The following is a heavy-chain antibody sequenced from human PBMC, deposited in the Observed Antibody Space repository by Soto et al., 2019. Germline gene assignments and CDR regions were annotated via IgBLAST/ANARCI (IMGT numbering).Heavy chain of an antibody. J-gene: IGHJ4*02. V-gene: IGHV3-30*15. CDR2: VTYDGSNK. CDR1: GFTFTSYA. D-gene: IGHD6-19*01. CDR3: ERDHPYSSGHGGAWYFDY. Sequence: QVQLVESGGGVDQPGRSLRLSCAASGFTFTSYAMHWVRQSPGKGLEWVSVVTYDGSNKYYADSVEGRFTISRDNSKNTFSVQMSGPRPEVTTVYYRERDHPYSSGHGGAWYFDYRGQGTLVTVSA.